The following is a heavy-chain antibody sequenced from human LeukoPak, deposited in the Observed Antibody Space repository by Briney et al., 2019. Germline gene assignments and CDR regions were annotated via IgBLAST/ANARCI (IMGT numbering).Heavy chain of an antibody. CDR3: ARNGGGWSFDY. Sequence: SETLSLTCTVSGGSISTYYWSWIRQSPSKGLEWIGYMSYSGNSNYGPSLESRVTVSVDTSKNQFSLKLTSVTAADTAVYYCARNGGGWSFDYWGQGTLVTVSS. D-gene: IGHD6-19*01. CDR2: MSYSGNS. J-gene: IGHJ4*02. V-gene: IGHV4-59*08. CDR1: GGSISTYY.